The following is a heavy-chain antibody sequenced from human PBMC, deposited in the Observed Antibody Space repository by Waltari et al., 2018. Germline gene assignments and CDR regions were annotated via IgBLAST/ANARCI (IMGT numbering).Heavy chain of an antibody. CDR2: INHSGST. V-gene: IGHV4-34*01. Sequence: QVQLQQWGAGLLKPSETLSLTCAVYGVSFRGYSCSWPRQPPGRGLEWIGEINHSGSTNYNPSLKSRVTISVDTSKNQFSLKLSSVTAADTAVYYCAREPPYYYGPGLTRGFDYWGQGTLVTVSS. CDR3: AREPPYYYGPGLTRGFDY. CDR1: GVSFRGYS. D-gene: IGHD3-10*01. J-gene: IGHJ4*02.